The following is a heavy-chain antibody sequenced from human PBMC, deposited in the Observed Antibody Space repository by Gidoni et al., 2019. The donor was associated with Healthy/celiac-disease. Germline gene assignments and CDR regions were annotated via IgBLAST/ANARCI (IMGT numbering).Heavy chain of an antibody. D-gene: IGHD1-26*01. Sequence: QLQLQESCPGLVKPSETLSLTCTVSGCSISSYYWIWIQQPPGKGLEWIGYNYYSGSTNYNPYLKSRVTISVETSKNQFSLKLSSVNAADKAVYYCAGSIGRGHFDYWGQGTLVTVSS. J-gene: IGHJ4*02. V-gene: IGHV4-59*01. CDR2: NYYSGST. CDR1: GCSISSYY. CDR3: AGSIGRGHFDY.